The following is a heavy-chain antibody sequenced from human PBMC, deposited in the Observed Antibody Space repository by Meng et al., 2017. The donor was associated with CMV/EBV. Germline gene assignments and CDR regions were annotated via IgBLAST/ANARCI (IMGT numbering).Heavy chain of an antibody. V-gene: IGHV1-46*01. CDR2: INPSGGST. J-gene: IGHJ6*02. Sequence: ASVKVSCKASGYTFTSYYMHWVRQAPGQGLEWMGIINPSGGSTSYAQKFQGRVTMTRDTSTSTVYMELSSLRSEDTAVYYCARAGSYDFWSGKPKYGMDVWGQGTTVTVSS. CDR3: ARAGSYDFWSGKPKYGMDV. D-gene: IGHD3-3*01. CDR1: GYTFTSYY.